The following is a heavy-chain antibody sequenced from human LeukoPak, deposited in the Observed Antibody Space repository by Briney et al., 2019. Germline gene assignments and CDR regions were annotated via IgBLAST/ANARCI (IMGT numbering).Heavy chain of an antibody. V-gene: IGHV4-34*01. CDR2: INHSGST. CDR1: GGSFSGYY. CDR3: ARPLRSTPVVTFDY. D-gene: IGHD4-23*01. J-gene: IGHJ4*02. Sequence: PSETLSLTCAVYGGSFSGYYWSWIRQPPGKGLEWIGEINHSGSTNYNPSLKSRVTISVDTSKNQFSLKLSSVTAADTAVYYCARPLRSTPVVTFDYWGQGTLVTVSS.